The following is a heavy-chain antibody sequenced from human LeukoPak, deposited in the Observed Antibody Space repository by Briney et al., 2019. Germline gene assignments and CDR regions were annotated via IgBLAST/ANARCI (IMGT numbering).Heavy chain of an antibody. CDR3: AREYCSGGSCYPLGLY. CDR1: GFTFSSYE. CDR2: ISSSGSTI. J-gene: IGHJ4*02. V-gene: IGHV3-48*03. D-gene: IGHD2-15*01. Sequence: GGSLRLSCAASGFTFSSYEMNWVRRAPGKGLEWVSYISSSGSTIYYADSVKGRFTISRDNAKNSLYLQMNSLRAGDTAVYYCAREYCSGGSCYPLGLYWGQGTLVTVSS.